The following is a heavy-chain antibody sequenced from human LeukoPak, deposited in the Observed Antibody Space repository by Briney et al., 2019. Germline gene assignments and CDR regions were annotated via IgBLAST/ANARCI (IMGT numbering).Heavy chain of an antibody. CDR2: INHSGST. V-gene: IGHV4-34*01. J-gene: IGHJ4*02. CDR1: GGSFSGYY. Sequence: SETLSLTCAVYGGSFSGYYWSWIRQPPGKGLEWIGQINHSGSTNYNPSLKSRVTISVDTSKNQFSLKLSSVTAADTAVYYCARAKYYDILTGYFARAIFDYWGQGTLVTVSS. D-gene: IGHD3-9*01. CDR3: ARAKYYDILTGYFARAIFDY.